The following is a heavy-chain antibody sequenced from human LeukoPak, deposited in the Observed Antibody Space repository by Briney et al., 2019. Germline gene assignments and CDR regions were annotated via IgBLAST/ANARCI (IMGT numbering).Heavy chain of an antibody. V-gene: IGHV1-69*05. CDR1: GGTFSSYA. Sequence: ASVKVSCRAPGGTFSSYAISWVRQAPGQGLEWMGGIIPIFGTANYAQKFQGRVTITTDESTSTAYMELSSLRSEDTAVYYCARAGGVTIFGVAAYYFDYWGQGTLVTVSS. J-gene: IGHJ4*02. CDR2: IIPIFGTA. CDR3: ARAGGVTIFGVAAYYFDY. D-gene: IGHD3-3*01.